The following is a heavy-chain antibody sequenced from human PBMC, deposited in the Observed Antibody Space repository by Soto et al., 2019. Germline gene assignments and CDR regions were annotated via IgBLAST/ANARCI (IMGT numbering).Heavy chain of an antibody. CDR1: GFTFSSYS. Sequence: GGSLRLSCAASGFTFSSYSMNWVRQAPGKGLEWVSSISRSSSYIYYADSVKGRFTISRDNAKNSLYLQMNSLRAEDTAVYYCASVAGSGCYHYYYYGMDVWGQGTTVTVSS. CDR3: ASVAGSGCYHYYYYGMDV. J-gene: IGHJ6*02. D-gene: IGHD6-19*01. V-gene: IGHV3-21*01. CDR2: ISRSSSYI.